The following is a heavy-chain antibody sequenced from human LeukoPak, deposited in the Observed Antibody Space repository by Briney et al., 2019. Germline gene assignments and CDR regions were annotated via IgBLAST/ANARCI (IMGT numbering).Heavy chain of an antibody. CDR2: TSGSGGSE. Sequence: GGSLRLSFTYSGFTPSFLGMSWIRQAPGKGLEWVSGTSGSGGSEYYADSVRGRFTISRDTSKNVLFLQMNNLRAEDTALYYCAKALTDHQDLDAFDFWGQGTVVTVSS. V-gene: IGHV3-23*01. CDR3: AKALTDHQDLDAFDF. J-gene: IGHJ3*01. D-gene: IGHD3-16*01. CDR1: GFTPSFLG.